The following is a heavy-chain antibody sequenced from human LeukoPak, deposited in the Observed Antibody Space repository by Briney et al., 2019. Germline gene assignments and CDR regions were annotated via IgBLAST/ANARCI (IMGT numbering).Heavy chain of an antibody. CDR3: AREDSSGYSATN. D-gene: IGHD3-22*01. V-gene: IGHV4-39*07. CDR2: IYYSGST. J-gene: IGHJ4*02. Sequence: SETLSLTCTVSGGSISSSSYYWGWIRQPPGKGLEWIGSIYYSGSTYYNPSLKSRVTISVDTSKNQFSLKLSSVTAADTAVYYCAREDSSGYSATNWGQGTLVTVSS. CDR1: GGSISSSSYY.